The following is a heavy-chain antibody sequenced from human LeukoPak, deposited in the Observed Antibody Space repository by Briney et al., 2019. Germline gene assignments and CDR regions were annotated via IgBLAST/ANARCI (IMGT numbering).Heavy chain of an antibody. Sequence: SETLSLTCTVSGGSISSYYWSWIRQPPGKGLDWIGYIYYTGTTNYNPSLKSRVTISVDTSKNQFSLKLNSVTAADTAIYYCARGEQWLVRGFDYWGQGTLVTVSS. J-gene: IGHJ4*02. CDR3: ARGEQWLVRGFDY. D-gene: IGHD6-19*01. CDR1: GGSISSYY. V-gene: IGHV4-59*01. CDR2: IYYTGTT.